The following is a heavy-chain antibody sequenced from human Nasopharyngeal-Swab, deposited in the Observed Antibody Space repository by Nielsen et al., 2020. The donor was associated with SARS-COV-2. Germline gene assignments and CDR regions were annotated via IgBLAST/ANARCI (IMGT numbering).Heavy chain of an antibody. CDR1: GYTFTSYG. CDR3: ARDEGAIVVVVAAISYYYYYGMDV. Sequence: ASVKVSCKASGYTFTSYGISWVRQAPGQGLEWMGWISAYNGNTNYAQKLQGRVTMITDTSTSTAYMELRSLRSDDTAVYYCARDEGAIVVVVAAISYYYYYGMDVWGQGTTVTVSS. V-gene: IGHV1-18*01. D-gene: IGHD2-15*01. CDR2: ISAYNGNT. J-gene: IGHJ6*02.